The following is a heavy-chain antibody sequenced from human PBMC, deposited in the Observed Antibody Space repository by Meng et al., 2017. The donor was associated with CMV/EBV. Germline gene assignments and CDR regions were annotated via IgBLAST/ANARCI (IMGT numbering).Heavy chain of an antibody. D-gene: IGHD2-15*01. J-gene: IGHJ3*02. CDR3: ARWGGVVVVAARSLDAFDI. V-gene: IGHV4-59*01. CDR1: IISYY. CDR2: IYYSGST. Sequence: IISYYWSWLRQPPGKGLEWIGYIYYSGSTNYNPSLKSRVTISVDTSKNQFSLKLSSVTAADTAVYYCARWGGVVVVAARSLDAFDIWGQGTMVTVSS.